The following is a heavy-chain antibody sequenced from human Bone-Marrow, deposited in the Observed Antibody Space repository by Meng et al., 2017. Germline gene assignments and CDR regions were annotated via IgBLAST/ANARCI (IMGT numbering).Heavy chain of an antibody. V-gene: IGHV3-33*08. J-gene: IGHJ3*02. CDR2: IWYDGSNK. CDR1: GFTFSSYA. CDR3: ARVGGVTMGAFDI. D-gene: IGHD3-10*01. Sequence: GESLKISCAASGFTFSSYAMSWVRQAPGKGLEWVAVIWYDGSNKYYADSVKGRFTISRDNSKNTLYLQMNSLRAEDTAVYYCARVGGVTMGAFDIWGQGTMVTVSS.